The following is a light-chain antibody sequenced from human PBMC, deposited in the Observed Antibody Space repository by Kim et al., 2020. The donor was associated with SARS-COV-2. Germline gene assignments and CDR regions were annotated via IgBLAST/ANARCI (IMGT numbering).Light chain of an antibody. CDR3: YSYSAAGEPL. V-gene: IGLV3-27*01. J-gene: IGLJ2*01. Sequence: SSELTQPSSVSVSPGQTARITCSGDVLAKKYARWFQQKPGQAPVLVIYKDTERPSGIPERFSGSSSGTTVTLTISGAQVGDEGDYYCYSYSAAGEPLLGGGTQLTVL. CDR2: KDT. CDR1: VLAKKY.